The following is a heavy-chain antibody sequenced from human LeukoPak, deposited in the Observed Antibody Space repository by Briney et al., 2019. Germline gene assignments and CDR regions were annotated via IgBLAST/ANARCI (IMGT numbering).Heavy chain of an antibody. J-gene: IGHJ4*02. Sequence: GGSLRLSCAASGFTFSSYGMHWVRQAPGKGLEWVAFIRYDGSNKYYADSEKGRFTISRDNSKNTLYLQMNSLRAEDTAVYYCAKGQWLVQNYFDYWGQGTLVTVSS. CDR3: AKGQWLVQNYFDY. D-gene: IGHD6-19*01. V-gene: IGHV3-30*02. CDR2: IRYDGSNK. CDR1: GFTFSSYG.